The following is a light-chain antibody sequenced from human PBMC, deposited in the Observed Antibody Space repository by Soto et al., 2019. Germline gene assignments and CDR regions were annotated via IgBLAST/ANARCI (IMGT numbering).Light chain of an antibody. J-gene: IGKJ1*01. CDR1: QGISNY. CDR3: QQYNSYSTWT. V-gene: IGKV1-27*01. CDR2: AAS. Sequence: IQLTQSPSSLSASVGDRVTITCRASQGISNYLAWYQQKPGKVPKLLIYAASTLQSGVPFRFSGSGSGTDFTLTISSLQPDDFATYYCQQYNSYSTWTFGQGTKVDIK.